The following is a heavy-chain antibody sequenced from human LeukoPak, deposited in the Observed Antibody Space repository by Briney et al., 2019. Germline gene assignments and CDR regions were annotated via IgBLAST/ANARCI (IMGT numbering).Heavy chain of an antibody. CDR2: FDPEDGET. Sequence: ASVKVSCQGFGYTPAGLSMHWVRQAPGKGVEWMGGFDPEDGETIYAQKFQGRVTMTEDTSTDTAYMELSSLRSEDTAVYYCAARVRGAYLLYFDYWGQGTLVTVSS. J-gene: IGHJ4*02. D-gene: IGHD3-10*01. CDR3: AARVRGAYLLYFDY. CDR1: GYTPAGLS. V-gene: IGHV1-24*01.